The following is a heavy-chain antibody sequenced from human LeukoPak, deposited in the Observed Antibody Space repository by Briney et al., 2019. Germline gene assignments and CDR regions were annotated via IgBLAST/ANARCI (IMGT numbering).Heavy chain of an antibody. V-gene: IGHV3-30*02. D-gene: IGHD3-3*01. Sequence: PGGSLRLSCAASGFTFSSYGMHWVRQAPGKGLEWVAFIRYDGSNKYYADSVKGRFTISRDNSKNTLYLQMNSLRAVDTAVYYCAKDYDFWSGYYFPNYYMDVWGKGTTVTVSS. CDR2: IRYDGSNK. CDR3: AKDYDFWSGYYFPNYYMDV. CDR1: GFTFSSYG. J-gene: IGHJ6*03.